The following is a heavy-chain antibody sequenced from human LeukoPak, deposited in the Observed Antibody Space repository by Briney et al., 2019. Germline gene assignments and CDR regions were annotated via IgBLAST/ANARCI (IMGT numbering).Heavy chain of an antibody. J-gene: IGHJ4*02. Sequence: SVKVSCKASGYTFTGYYMHWVRQAPGQGLEWMGRIIPILGIANYARKFQGRVTITADKSTSTAYMELSSLRSEDTAVYYCARDSIGSSGYYPIGIDYWGQGTLVTVSS. D-gene: IGHD3-22*01. CDR2: IIPILGIA. CDR3: ARDSIGSSGYYPIGIDY. CDR1: GYTFTGYY. V-gene: IGHV1-69*04.